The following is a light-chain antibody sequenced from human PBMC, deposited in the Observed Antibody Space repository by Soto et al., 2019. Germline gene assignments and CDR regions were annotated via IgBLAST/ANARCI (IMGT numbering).Light chain of an antibody. Sequence: EIVMTQSPATLSVSPGERATLSCRASQSVSSNLAWYQQKLGQAPRLLIYGASTRAIGIPARFSGSGSVTEFILTISSLQSEDFAVYYCQQYENWPLTFGGGTKVEIK. CDR2: GAS. J-gene: IGKJ4*01. CDR3: QQYENWPLT. V-gene: IGKV3-15*01. CDR1: QSVSSN.